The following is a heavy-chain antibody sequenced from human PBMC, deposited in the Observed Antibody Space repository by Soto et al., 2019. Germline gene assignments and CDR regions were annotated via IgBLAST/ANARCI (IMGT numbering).Heavy chain of an antibody. Sequence: SETLSLTCTVSGGSISSYYWSWIRQPPGKGLEWIGYIYYSGSTNYNPSLKSRVTISEDTSKNQFSLKLSSVTAADTAVYYCARGYCSSTSCYSRTFDYWGQGTLVTVSS. CDR1: GGSISSYY. CDR2: IYYSGST. J-gene: IGHJ4*02. V-gene: IGHV4-59*01. D-gene: IGHD2-2*01. CDR3: ARGYCSSTSCYSRTFDY.